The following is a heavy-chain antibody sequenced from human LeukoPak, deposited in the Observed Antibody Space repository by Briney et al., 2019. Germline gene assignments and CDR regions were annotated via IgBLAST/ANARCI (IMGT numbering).Heavy chain of an antibody. CDR1: GFTFSSYA. V-gene: IGHV3-23*01. D-gene: IGHD2-15*01. J-gene: IGHJ4*02. CDR2: ISGGGGST. CDR3: AKSGYCSSGSSYSHFDY. Sequence: GGSLRLSCAASGFTFSSYAMSWVRQAPGKGLEWVSAISGGGGSTYYADSVKGRFTISRDNSKNTLYLQMNSLRAEDTAVYYCAKSGYCSSGSSYSHFDYWGQGTPVTVSS.